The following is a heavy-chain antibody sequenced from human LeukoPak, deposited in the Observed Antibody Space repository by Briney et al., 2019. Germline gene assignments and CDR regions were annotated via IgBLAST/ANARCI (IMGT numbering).Heavy chain of an antibody. CDR3: ARGVNSGWSWGKNYYYYGMDV. CDR2: IYYSGST. J-gene: IGHJ6*02. D-gene: IGHD6-19*01. CDR1: GGSISSGGYY. V-gene: IGHV4-31*03. Sequence: SETLSLTCIVSGGSISSGGYYWSWIRQHPGKGLEWIGYIYYSGSTYYNPSLKSRVTISVDTSKNQFSLKLSSVTAADTAVYYCARGVNSGWSWGKNYYYYGMDVWGQGTTVTVSS.